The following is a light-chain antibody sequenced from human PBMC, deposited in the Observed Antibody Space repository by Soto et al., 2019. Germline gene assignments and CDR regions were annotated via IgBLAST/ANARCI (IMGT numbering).Light chain of an antibody. CDR2: GAS. CDR3: QQYNNWLWT. J-gene: IGKJ1*01. V-gene: IGKV3-15*01. CDR1: QSVNSN. Sequence: EVVMTQSPATLSVSPGERATLSCRASQSVNSNLAWYQQKPGQAPRLLIHGASTRATGIPARFSGSGFGTEFILTISILQSEDFAIYYCQQYNNWLWTFGQGTKVEIK.